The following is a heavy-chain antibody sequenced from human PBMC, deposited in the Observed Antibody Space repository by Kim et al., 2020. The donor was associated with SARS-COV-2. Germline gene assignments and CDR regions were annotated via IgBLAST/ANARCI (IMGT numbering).Heavy chain of an antibody. CDR2: IYYSGST. CDR3: ARDRTALGYCSSTSCTTHLGYFDL. J-gene: IGHJ2*01. V-gene: IGHV4-31*03. D-gene: IGHD2-2*01. CDR1: GGSISSGGYY. Sequence: SETLSLTCTVSGGSISSGGYYWSWIRQHPGKGLEWIGYIYYSGSTYYNPSLKSRVTISVDTSKNQFSLKLSSVTAADTAVYYCARDRTALGYCSSTSCTTHLGYFDLWGRGTLVTVSS.